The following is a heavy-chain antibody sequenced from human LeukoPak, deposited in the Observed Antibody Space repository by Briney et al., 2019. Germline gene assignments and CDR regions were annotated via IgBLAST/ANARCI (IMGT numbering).Heavy chain of an antibody. D-gene: IGHD5-18*01. CDR3: STTYGNVDTAMALGY. CDR2: IRSKGNNYAT. CDR1: GFTFSGSA. V-gene: IGHV3-73*01. J-gene: IGHJ4*02. Sequence: GETLRLSCAASGFTFSGSAMHWVRQASGQGLEWVGRIRSKGNNYATTFAASVKGRFTMSRDDSKNTAYLQMNSLETEDTAVYYCSTTYGNVDTAMALGYWGQGTLVTVSS.